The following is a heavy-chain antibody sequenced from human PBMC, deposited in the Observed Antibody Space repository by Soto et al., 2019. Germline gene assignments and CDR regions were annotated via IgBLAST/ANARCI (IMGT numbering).Heavy chain of an antibody. CDR3: ARGVYDSSGYLLFDP. Sequence: GGSLRLSCAASGFTFSDYGMHWVRQAPGKGLEWVAVIWYDGSNKYYADSVKGRFTISRDNSKNTLYLQMNSLRAEDTAVYRCARGVYDSSGYLLFDPWGQVTLVTVSS. CDR1: GFTFSDYG. J-gene: IGHJ5*02. CDR2: IWYDGSNK. D-gene: IGHD3-22*01. V-gene: IGHV3-33*01.